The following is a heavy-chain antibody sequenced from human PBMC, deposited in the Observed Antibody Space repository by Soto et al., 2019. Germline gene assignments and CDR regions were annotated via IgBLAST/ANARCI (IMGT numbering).Heavy chain of an antibody. Sequence: GGSLRLSCAASGFTFSSYWMHWVRQAPGKGLVWVSRINSDGSSTSYADSVKGRFTISRDNAKNTLYLQMNSLRAEDTAVYYCARVSSSPGHYYYYMDVWGKGTTVTVSS. CDR1: GFTFSSYW. D-gene: IGHD6-6*01. CDR3: ARVSSSPGHYYYYMDV. V-gene: IGHV3-74*01. CDR2: INSDGSST. J-gene: IGHJ6*03.